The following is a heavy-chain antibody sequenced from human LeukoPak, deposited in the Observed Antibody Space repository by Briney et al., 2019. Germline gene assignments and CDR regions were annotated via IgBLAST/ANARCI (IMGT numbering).Heavy chain of an antibody. CDR3: ARGAVVAAMGIAAAAYSYYFDY. CDR1: GYTFTSYY. V-gene: IGHV1-46*01. D-gene: IGHD6-13*01. Sequence: ASVKVSCKASGYTFTSYYMHWVRQAPGQGLEWMGIINPSGGSTSYAQKFQGRVTMTRDTSTSTVYMELSSLRSGDTAVYYCARGAVVAAMGIAAAAYSYYFDYWGQGTLVTVSS. J-gene: IGHJ4*02. CDR2: INPSGGST.